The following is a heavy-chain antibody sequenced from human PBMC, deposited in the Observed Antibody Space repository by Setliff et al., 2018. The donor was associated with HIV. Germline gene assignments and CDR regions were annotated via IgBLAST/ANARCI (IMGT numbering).Heavy chain of an antibody. V-gene: IGHV3-23*01. D-gene: IGHD1-1*01. CDR2: ISGSGSSP. CDR3: ARDSDSTAIYWYFDL. CDR1: GFIFSNYA. J-gene: IGHJ2*01. Sequence: PGGSLRLSCAASGFIFSNYAMSWVRQAPGKGLEWVSTISGSGSSPYYADAVKGRFTISRDNSKNTLYLQMNSLRAEDTAVYYCARDSDSTAIYWYFDLWGRGTLVTVSS.